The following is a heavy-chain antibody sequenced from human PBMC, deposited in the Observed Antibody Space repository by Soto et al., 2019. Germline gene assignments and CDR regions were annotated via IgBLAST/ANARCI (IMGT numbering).Heavy chain of an antibody. CDR2: IQSGGPT. Sequence: GRSLRLSCAASGLTVGHKYMSWVPQAPGKGLEWDSLIQSGGPTYYADSVKGRFTISRGTSENTVHLQVDSLRAEDTAVYYCAWDDVLCDGGRYYRVPLEVGGKGTTVTVSS. V-gene: IGHV3-66*01. CDR1: GLTVGHKY. D-gene: IGHD2-15*01. J-gene: IGHJ6*01. CDR3: AWDDVLCDGGRYYRVPLEV.